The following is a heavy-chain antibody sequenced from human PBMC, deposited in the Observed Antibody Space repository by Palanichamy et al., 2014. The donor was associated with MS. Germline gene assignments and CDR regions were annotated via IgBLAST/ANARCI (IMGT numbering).Heavy chain of an antibody. V-gene: IGHV3-74*01. CDR2: INNHGGSQT. Sequence: EVQLVESGGGLVQPGGSLTLSCAPSGFSVSTYWMHWVRQAPGKGLVWVSRINNHGGSQTDYADSVKGRFSISRDNARNTLYLRMDGLRAEDTAVYYCVRDFGGPLDYWGQGIPVSVAS. D-gene: IGHD3-10*01. CDR3: VRDFGGPLDY. CDR1: GFSVSTYW. J-gene: IGHJ4*02.